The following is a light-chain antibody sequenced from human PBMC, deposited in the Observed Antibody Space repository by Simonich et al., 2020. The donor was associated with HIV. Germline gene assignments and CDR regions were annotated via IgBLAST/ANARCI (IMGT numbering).Light chain of an antibody. V-gene: IGLV3-25*03. CDR1: NIGGNF. J-gene: IGLJ2*01. CDR2: EDK. CDR3: QSADSSGTHRV. Sequence: SYVLTQPPSVSVAPGKTARFTCGGNNIGGNFVHWYQQKPGPAPVLVVYEDKRRPSGIPDRFSGSSSGTTVTLTISGAQAEDEADYYCQSADSSGTHRVFGGGTKLTVL.